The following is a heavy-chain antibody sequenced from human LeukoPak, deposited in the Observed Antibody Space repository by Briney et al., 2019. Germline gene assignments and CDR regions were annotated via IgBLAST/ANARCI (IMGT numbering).Heavy chain of an antibody. Sequence: GGSLRLSCVATGFTFRKYGMNWVRQALGKGLEWVSSISSSSNYTYYADSMKGRIAISRDNAHNSLYLQINNLTAEDTALYYCVRHRLVVVPAAKSYYYYGLDVWGQGTTVTVSS. V-gene: IGHV3-21*06. CDR3: VRHRLVVVPAAKSYYYYGLDV. CDR2: ISSSSNYT. J-gene: IGHJ6*02. D-gene: IGHD2-21*01. CDR1: GFTFRKYG.